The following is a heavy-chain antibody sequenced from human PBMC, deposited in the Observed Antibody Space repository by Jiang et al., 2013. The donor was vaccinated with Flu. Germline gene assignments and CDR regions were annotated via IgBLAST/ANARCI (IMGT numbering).Heavy chain of an antibody. CDR1: GFTFSSYA. Sequence: GFTFSSYAMSWSQAPGRDWSGSQAIGGSGDSKYYADSVKGRFTISRDNSKNTLYLQMNSLRAEDTAVYYCAKALTMVRGVHPYYFDYWGQGTLVTVSS. V-gene: IGHV3-23*01. CDR2: IGGSGDSK. CDR3: AKALTMVRGVHPYYFDY. D-gene: IGHD3-10*01. J-gene: IGHJ4*02.